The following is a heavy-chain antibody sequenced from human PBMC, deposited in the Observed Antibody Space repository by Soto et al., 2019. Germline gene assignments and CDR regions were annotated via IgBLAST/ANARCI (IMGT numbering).Heavy chain of an antibody. CDR3: ARATSEYIWGSYLRYYEY. CDR1: GFPFSNYA. J-gene: IGHJ4*02. Sequence: EVQMLESGGGLVQPGGSLRLSCAASGFPFSNYAMAWVRQAPGKGLEWVSAISGTTGHAFYADSVKDRFTISRDNSKNTLYLQMDSLRAAATAVYHCARATSEYIWGSYLRYYEYWGQGTLVTVSS. D-gene: IGHD3-16*01. V-gene: IGHV3-23*01. CDR2: ISGTTGHA.